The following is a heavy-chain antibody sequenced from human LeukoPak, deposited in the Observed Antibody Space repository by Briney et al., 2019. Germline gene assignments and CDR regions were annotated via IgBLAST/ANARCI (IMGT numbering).Heavy chain of an antibody. CDR3: ARGPYYDFWSGYYSNYYYGMDV. CDR2: IYHSGST. V-gene: IGHV4-30-2*01. CDR1: GGSISSGGYS. Sequence: TSETLSPTCAVSGGSISSGGYSWSWIRQPPGKGLEWIGYIYHSGSTYYNPSLKSRVTISVDRSKNQFSLKLSSVTAADTAVYYCARGPYYDFWSGYYSNYYYGMDVWGQGTTVTVSS. D-gene: IGHD3-3*01. J-gene: IGHJ6*02.